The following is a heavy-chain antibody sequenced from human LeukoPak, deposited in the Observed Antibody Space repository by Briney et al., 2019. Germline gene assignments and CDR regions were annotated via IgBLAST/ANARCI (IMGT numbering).Heavy chain of an antibody. CDR2: IKSKTDGGTT. J-gene: IGHJ4*02. CDR3: TARYFDWLFQDY. D-gene: IGHD3-9*01. CDR1: GFTFSNAW. V-gene: IGHV3-15*01. Sequence: GGSLRLSCAASGFTFSNAWMSWVRQAPGKGLEWVGRIKSKTDGGTTDYAAPVKGRFTISRDDSKSTLYLQMNSLKTEDTAVYYCTARYFDWLFQDYWGQGTLVTVSS.